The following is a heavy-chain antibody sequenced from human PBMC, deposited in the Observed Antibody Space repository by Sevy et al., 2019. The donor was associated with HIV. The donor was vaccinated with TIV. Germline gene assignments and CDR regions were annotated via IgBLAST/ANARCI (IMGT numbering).Heavy chain of an antibody. D-gene: IGHD5-18*01. Sequence: GGSLRLSCAASGFTFSGSDFHWVRQTSGKGLEWLGRIRSKPNNYATAYIPSLKGRFAITRDDSKNMTYLQLNSLKTEDTAVYYCTCGYGRFDYWGQGTLVTVSS. CDR2: IRSKPNNYAT. V-gene: IGHV3-73*01. CDR1: GFTFSGSD. J-gene: IGHJ4*02. CDR3: TCGYGRFDY.